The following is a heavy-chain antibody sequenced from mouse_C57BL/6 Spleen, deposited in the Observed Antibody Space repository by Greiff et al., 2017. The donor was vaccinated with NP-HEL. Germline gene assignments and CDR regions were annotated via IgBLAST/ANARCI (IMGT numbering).Heavy chain of an antibody. V-gene: IGHV5-6*01. Sequence: EVKLVESGGDLVKPGGSLKLSCAASGFTFSSYGMPWVRQTPDKRLEWVATISSGGSSTYYPDSVKGRFTLSRDNAKNTLYLQMRSLKSEDTAMYYCARHKDYDGAWFAYWGQGTLGTVSA. J-gene: IGHJ3*01. CDR2: ISSGGSST. CDR1: GFTFSSYG. D-gene: IGHD2-4*01. CDR3: ARHKDYDGAWFAY.